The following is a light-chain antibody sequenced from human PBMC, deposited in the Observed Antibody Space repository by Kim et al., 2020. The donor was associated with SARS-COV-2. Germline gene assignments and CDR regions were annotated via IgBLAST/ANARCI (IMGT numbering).Light chain of an antibody. CDR2: TND. J-gene: IGLJ1*01. V-gene: IGLV1-44*01. CDR1: RSNIGANP. CDR3: AAWDDSLHGYV. Sequence: QSVLTQPPSASGTPGQKVTMTCSGSRSNIGANPESWYRRLPGTAPNLLTHTNDQRPSGVPDRFSGSKSGTSASLAISGLQSEDEADYFCAAWDDSLHGYVFGTGTKVTVL.